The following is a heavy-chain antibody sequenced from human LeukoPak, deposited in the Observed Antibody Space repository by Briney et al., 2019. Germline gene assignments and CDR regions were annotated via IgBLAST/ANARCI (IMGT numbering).Heavy chain of an antibody. D-gene: IGHD6-13*01. V-gene: IGHV1-18*01. CDR3: ARHSSSWPPLGY. J-gene: IGHJ4*02. CDR1: GYTFTSYG. Sequence: ASVKVSCKASGYTFTSYGISWVRQAPGQGLEWMGWISAYNGNTNYAQKLQGRVTMTTDTSTSTAYMELRSLRSDDTAVYYRARHSSSWPPLGYWGQGTLVTVSS. CDR2: ISAYNGNT.